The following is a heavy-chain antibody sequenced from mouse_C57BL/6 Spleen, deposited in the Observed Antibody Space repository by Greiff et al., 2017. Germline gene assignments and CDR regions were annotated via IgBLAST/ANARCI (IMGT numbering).Heavy chain of an antibody. CDR2: INPSTGGT. CDR3: ALYGNYGFAD. J-gene: IGHJ3*01. D-gene: IGHD2-1*01. Sequence: EVQLQESGPELVKPGASVKISCKASGYSFTGYYMNWVKQSPEKSLEWIGEINPSTGGTTYNQKFKAKATLTVDKSSSTAYMQLKSLTSEDSAVYYCALYGNYGFADWGQGTLVTVSA. CDR1: GYSFTGYY. V-gene: IGHV1-42*01.